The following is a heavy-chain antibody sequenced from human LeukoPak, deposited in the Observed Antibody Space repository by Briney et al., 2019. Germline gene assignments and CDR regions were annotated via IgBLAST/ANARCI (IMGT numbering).Heavy chain of an antibody. J-gene: IGHJ5*02. CDR3: ARVADFGVVINWFDP. V-gene: IGHV1-2*02. Sequence: ASVKVSCKASGYTFTGYYMHWVRQAPGQGLEWMGWINPNSGGTNYAQKFQGRVTMTRDTSISTAYMELSRLRSDDTAVYYCARVADFGVVINWFDPWGQGTLSPSPQ. CDR1: GYTFTGYY. D-gene: IGHD3-3*01. CDR2: INPNSGGT.